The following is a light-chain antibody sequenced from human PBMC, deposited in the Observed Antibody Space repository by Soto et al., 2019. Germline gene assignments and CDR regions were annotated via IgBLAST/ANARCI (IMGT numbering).Light chain of an antibody. V-gene: IGLV2-11*01. CDR2: DVG. Sequence: QSALTQPRSVSGSPGQAVTISCTGTSRDVGGYNSVSWYRQKPGKAPDLIIYDVGQRPSGVPDRFSGSKSGNPASLTISGLQTEDEAYYYCCSYAGSNTLYVFGSGTKVTVL. CDR1: SRDVGGYNS. CDR3: CSYAGSNTLYV. J-gene: IGLJ1*01.